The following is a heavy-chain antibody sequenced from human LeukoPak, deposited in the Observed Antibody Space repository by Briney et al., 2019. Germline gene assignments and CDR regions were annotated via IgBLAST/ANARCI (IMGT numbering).Heavy chain of an antibody. J-gene: IGHJ6*02. V-gene: IGHV1-2*04. CDR1: GYTFTGYY. CDR3: ARDGAYCSGGSCYLRLGTDYYYYGMDV. CDR2: INPNSGGT. Sequence: ASVKVSCKASGYTFTGYYMHWVRQAPGQGLEWMGWINPNSGGTNYAQKFQGWVTMTRDTSISTAYMELSRLRSDDTAVYYCARDGAYCSGGSCYLRLGTDYYYYGMDVWGQGTTVTVSS. D-gene: IGHD2-15*01.